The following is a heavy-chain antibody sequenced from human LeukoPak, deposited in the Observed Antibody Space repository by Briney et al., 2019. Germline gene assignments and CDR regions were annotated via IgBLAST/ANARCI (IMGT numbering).Heavy chain of an antibody. Sequence: GGSLRLSCAASGFTFSNAWMSWVRQAPGKGLEWVGRIKSKTDGGTTDYAAPVKGRFTISRDDSKNTLYLQMNSLKTEDTAVYYCTTDPICSGGSCVDYWGQGTLATVSS. D-gene: IGHD2-15*01. CDR3: TTDPICSGGSCVDY. CDR2: IKSKTDGGTT. J-gene: IGHJ4*02. V-gene: IGHV3-15*01. CDR1: GFTFSNAW.